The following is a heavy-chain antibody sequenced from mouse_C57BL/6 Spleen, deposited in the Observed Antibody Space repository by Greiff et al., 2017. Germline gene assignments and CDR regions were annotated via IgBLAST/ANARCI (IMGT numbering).Heavy chain of an antibody. CDR2: IYPGDGDT. CDR3: SRLSTTVEATMYFDV. CDR1: GYAFSGSW. D-gene: IGHD1-1*01. Sequence: VQLQQSGPELVKPGASVKISCKASGYAFSGSWMHWVKQRPGKGLEWIGRIYPGDGDTKYNGKFKGKATLTADKSSSTAYMQRSSLTSQDSAVAFGSRLSTTVEATMYFDVWGTGTTVTVSS. V-gene: IGHV1-82*01. J-gene: IGHJ1*03.